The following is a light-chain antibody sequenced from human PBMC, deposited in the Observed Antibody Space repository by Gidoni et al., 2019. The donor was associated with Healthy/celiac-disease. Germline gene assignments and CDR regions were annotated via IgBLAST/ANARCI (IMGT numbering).Light chain of an antibody. J-gene: IGLJ3*02. Sequence: NSMLTQPHAVSESPGKTVTISCTRSSGSIASNYVQWYQQRPGSSPTTVIYEDNQRPSGVPDRVSGSIDSSSNAASLTISGLKTEDAADYYCQAYDSSHRVCGGGTKLTVL. CDR3: QAYDSSHRV. CDR1: SGSIASNY. V-gene: IGLV6-57*01. CDR2: EDN.